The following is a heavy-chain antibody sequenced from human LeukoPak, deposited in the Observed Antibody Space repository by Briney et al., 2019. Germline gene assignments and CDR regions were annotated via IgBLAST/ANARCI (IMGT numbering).Heavy chain of an antibody. Sequence: ASVKVSCKASGYTFTGYYMHWVRQAPGQGLEWMGWINPNSGGTNYAQKFQGRVTMTRDTSISTAYMELSRLRSDDTAVYYCARGRYYGSGSYYLVDWGQGTLVTVSS. D-gene: IGHD3-10*01. CDR3: ARGRYYGSGSYYLVD. CDR2: INPNSGGT. J-gene: IGHJ4*02. CDR1: GYTFTGYY. V-gene: IGHV1-2*02.